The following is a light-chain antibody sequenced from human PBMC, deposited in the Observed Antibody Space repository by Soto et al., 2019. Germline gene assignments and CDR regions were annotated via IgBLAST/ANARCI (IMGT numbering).Light chain of an antibody. J-gene: IGKJ5*01. Sequence: EIVLTQSPATLSVSPGERATLSCRASQSVSGDLAWYHHKPGQAPRLLIYDASTRALDTPARFAGSGAGTELTLTISSLQSEDFAVYFCQQYNNWPITFGQGTRLEIK. CDR1: QSVSGD. CDR3: QQYNNWPIT. CDR2: DAS. V-gene: IGKV3-15*01.